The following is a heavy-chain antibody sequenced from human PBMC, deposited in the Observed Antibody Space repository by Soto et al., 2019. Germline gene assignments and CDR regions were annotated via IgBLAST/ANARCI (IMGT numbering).Heavy chain of an antibody. V-gene: IGHV3-23*01. J-gene: IGHJ4*02. Sequence: EVQVLESGGGLVQPGGSLRLSCEASGFTFSSYVMRWVRQAPGKGLEWVSGISGSGVSTYYADSVKGRFTISRDNSKNTLDLQMNSLRADDTALYDCLKDCRDWGQGTLVTVSS. CDR1: GFTFSSYV. CDR2: ISGSGVST. CDR3: LKDCRD.